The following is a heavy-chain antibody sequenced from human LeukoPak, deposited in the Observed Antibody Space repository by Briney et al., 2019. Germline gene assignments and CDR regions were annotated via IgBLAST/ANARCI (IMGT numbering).Heavy chain of an antibody. V-gene: IGHV3-33*03. CDR1: GFTFSSYG. D-gene: IGHD3-22*01. J-gene: IGHJ4*02. CDR3: AKVRYDYYDSSGYFAYFDY. CDR2: IWYDGSNK. Sequence: GGSLRLSCAASGFTFSSYGMHWVRQAPGKGLEWVAVIWYDGSNKYYADSVKGRFTISRDNAKNSLYLQMNSLRAEDTALYYCAKVRYDYYDSSGYFAYFDYWGQGTLVTVSS.